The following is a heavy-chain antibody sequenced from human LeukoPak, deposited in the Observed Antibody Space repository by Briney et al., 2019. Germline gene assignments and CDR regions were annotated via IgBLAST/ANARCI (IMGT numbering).Heavy chain of an antibody. J-gene: IGHJ4*02. V-gene: IGHV3-74*01. Sequence: PGGSLRLSCAASGFTFSTYWMSWVRQAPGKWLVWVSRIKNDGSNTTYADSMMGRFTISRDNAKNTLYLQINSLGGEDTAVYYCARETYWGLGDYWGQGALVTVSS. CDR2: IKNDGSNT. D-gene: IGHD7-27*01. CDR3: ARETYWGLGDY. CDR1: GFTFSTYW.